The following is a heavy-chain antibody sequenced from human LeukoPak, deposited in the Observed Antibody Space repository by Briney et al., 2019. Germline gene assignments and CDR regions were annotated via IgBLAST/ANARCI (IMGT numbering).Heavy chain of an antibody. CDR2: INYSGST. CDR3: ARLSGGN. CDR1: GGSISNYY. J-gene: IGHJ4*02. Sequence: ASETLSLTCTVSGGSISNYYWSWIRQPPGKGLEWIGYINYSGSTSYNPSLKSRVTVSVDTSKNQFSLKLSSVTAADTAVYYCARLSGGNWGQGTLVTVSS. D-gene: IGHD6-25*01. V-gene: IGHV4-59*08.